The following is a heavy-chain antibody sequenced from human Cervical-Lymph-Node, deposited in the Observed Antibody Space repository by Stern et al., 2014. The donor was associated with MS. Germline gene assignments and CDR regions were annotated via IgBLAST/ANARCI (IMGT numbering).Heavy chain of an antibody. J-gene: IGHJ4*02. CDR1: GFTFSGTW. CDR2: IKTTRDGGTT. Sequence: VQLVQSGGGLVKPGGSLRLSCAASGFTFSGTWMNWVRQAPGKGLEWVGRIKTTRDGGTTDYAAPVKGRFIISRDDSKNTLYLQMNSLKSEDTGIYYCTTVLSWGQGTLVTVSS. CDR3: TTVLS. V-gene: IGHV3-15*01.